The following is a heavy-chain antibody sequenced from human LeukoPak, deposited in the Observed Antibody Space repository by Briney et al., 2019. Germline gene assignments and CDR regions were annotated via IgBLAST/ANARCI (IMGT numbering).Heavy chain of an antibody. CDR2: IYYSGST. Sequence: PSETLSLTCTVSGGSISSSSYYWGWIRQPPGKGLEWIGSIYYSGSTYYNPSLKSRVTISVDTSKNQFSLKLSSVTAADTAVYYCARVNYYYDSSGFEGEYYFDYWGQGTLVTVSS. D-gene: IGHD3-22*01. J-gene: IGHJ4*02. CDR1: GGSISSSSYY. V-gene: IGHV4-39*07. CDR3: ARVNYYYDSSGFEGEYYFDY.